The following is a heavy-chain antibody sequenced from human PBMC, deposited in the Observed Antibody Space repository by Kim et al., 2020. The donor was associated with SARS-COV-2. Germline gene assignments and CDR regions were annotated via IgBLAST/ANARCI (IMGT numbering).Heavy chain of an antibody. CDR1: GFTFSSYG. CDR3: AKDYDILTGQPDY. D-gene: IGHD3-9*01. CDR2: ISYDGSNK. J-gene: IGHJ4*02. Sequence: GGSLRLSCAASGFTFSSYGMHWVRQAPGKGLEWVAVISYDGSNKYYADSVKGRFTISRDNSKNTLYLQMNSLRAEDTAVYYCAKDYDILTGQPDYWGQGT. V-gene: IGHV3-30*18.